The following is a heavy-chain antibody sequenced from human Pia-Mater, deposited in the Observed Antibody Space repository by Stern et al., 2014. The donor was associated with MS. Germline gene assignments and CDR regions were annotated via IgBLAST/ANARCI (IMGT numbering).Heavy chain of an antibody. CDR2: IWYDGSNK. CDR3: ARENQRWLEPLYYFDY. J-gene: IGHJ4*02. V-gene: IGHV3-33*01. CDR1: GFTFSSYG. Sequence: QMQLVQSGGGVVQPGRSLRLSCAASGFTFSSYGMHWVRQAPGKGLEWVAVIWYDGSNKYYADSVKGRFTISRDNSKNTLYLQMNSLRAEDTAVYYCARENQRWLEPLYYFDYWGQGTLVTVSS. D-gene: IGHD6-19*01.